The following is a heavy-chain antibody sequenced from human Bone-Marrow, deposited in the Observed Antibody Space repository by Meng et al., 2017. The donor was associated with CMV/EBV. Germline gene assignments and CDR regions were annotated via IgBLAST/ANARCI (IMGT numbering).Heavy chain of an antibody. Sequence: MNWVRQAPGKGLEWVSSISSRSRHIYYADSVKGRFTISRDNAKTSLYLQMNSLRAEDTAVYYCARWAPGYDFSGGFQTGSYYYAMDVWGQGTTVTVSS. J-gene: IGHJ6*02. D-gene: IGHD3-3*01. V-gene: IGHV3-21*01. CDR2: ISSRSRHI. CDR3: ARWAPGYDFSGGFQTGSYYYAMDV.